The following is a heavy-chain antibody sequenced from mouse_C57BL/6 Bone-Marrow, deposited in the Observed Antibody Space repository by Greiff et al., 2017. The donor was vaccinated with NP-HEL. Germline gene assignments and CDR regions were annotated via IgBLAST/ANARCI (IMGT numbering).Heavy chain of an antibody. CDR1: GFNIKDYY. V-gene: IGHV14-2*01. D-gene: IGHD4-1*01. CDR2: INPEDGET. J-gene: IGHJ2*01. CDR3: ARGGTGTGLFDY. Sequence: EVQLQQSGAELVKPGASVKLSCTASGFNIKDYYMHWVKQRTEQGLEWIGRINPEDGETKYVPKFQGKATITAATSSNTAYLQLSSLTSEDTAVYYCARGGTGTGLFDYWGQGTTLTVSS.